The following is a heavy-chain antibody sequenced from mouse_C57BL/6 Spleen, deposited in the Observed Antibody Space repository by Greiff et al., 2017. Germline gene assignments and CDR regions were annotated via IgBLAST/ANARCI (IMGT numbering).Heavy chain of an antibody. Sequence: VMLVESGPGLVQPSQSLSITCTVSGFSLTSYGVHWVRQSPGKGLEWLGVIWSGGSTDYNAAFISRLSISKDNSKSQVFFKMNSLQADDTAIYYCARETTVAYWYFDVWGTGTTVTVSS. V-gene: IGHV2-2*01. CDR1: GFSLTSYG. CDR3: ARETTVAYWYFDV. J-gene: IGHJ1*03. CDR2: IWSGGST. D-gene: IGHD1-1*01.